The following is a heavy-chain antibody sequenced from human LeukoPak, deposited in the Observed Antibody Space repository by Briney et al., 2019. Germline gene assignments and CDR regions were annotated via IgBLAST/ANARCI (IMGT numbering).Heavy chain of an antibody. V-gene: IGHV3-23*01. D-gene: IGHD3-22*01. Sequence: GGSLRLSCAASGFTFSSYAMSWVRQAPGKGLEWVSAISGSGGSTYYADSLKGRFTISRDNAKNSLYLQMNSLRAEDTAVYYCARSYMIADAFDIWGQGTMVTVSS. J-gene: IGHJ3*02. CDR2: ISGSGGST. CDR1: GFTFSSYA. CDR3: ARSYMIADAFDI.